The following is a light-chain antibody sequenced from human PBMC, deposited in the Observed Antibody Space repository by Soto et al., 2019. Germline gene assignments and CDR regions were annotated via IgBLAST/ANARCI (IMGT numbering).Light chain of an antibody. CDR3: RQYDNWPPWT. J-gene: IGKJ1*01. CDR1: QSVSSN. CDR2: GAS. V-gene: IGKV3-15*01. Sequence: EIVMTQSPATLSVSPGERATLSCRASQSVSSNLAWYQQKPGQAPRLLMYGASTRATGIPARFSGSGSGTEFTLTISSLQSEDFAVYYCRQYDNWPPWTFGHGTKVEIK.